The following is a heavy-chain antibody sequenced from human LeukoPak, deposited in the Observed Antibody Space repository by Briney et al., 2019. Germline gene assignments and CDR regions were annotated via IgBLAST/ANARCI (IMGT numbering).Heavy chain of an antibody. Sequence: PGGSLRLSCAASGFTVTNTYMTWVRQAPGKGLEWVSVIYSGDTTYYADSVRGRFTISRDNSKNTLYLQMNSLRAEDTAVYYCARGLNYYDRDFPDLLDIWGQGTLVTVSS. CDR2: IYSGDTT. V-gene: IGHV3-53*01. J-gene: IGHJ3*02. CDR3: ARGLNYYDRDFPDLLDI. D-gene: IGHD3-10*02. CDR1: GFTVTNTY.